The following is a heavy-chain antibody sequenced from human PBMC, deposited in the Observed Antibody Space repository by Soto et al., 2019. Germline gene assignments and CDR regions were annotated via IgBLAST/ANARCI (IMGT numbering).Heavy chain of an antibody. CDR2: ISNDGRNK. CDR1: GFTFSSYG. J-gene: IGHJ4*01. D-gene: IGHD3-3*01. CDR3: AKEERQGIFGGVVLDY. V-gene: IGHV3-30*18. Sequence: QAQLVESGGGVVQPGRSLRLSCAASGFTFSSYGMHWVRQGPGKGLEWVAVISNDGRNKYYADSVKGRFTISRDNSNNTLYLQMNGLRIEDADEYHCAKEERQGIFGGVVLDYWGQGILVTVSS.